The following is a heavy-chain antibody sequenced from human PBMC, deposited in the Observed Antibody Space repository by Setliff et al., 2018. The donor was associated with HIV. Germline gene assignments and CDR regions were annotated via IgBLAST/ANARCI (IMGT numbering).Heavy chain of an antibody. CDR2: ISPNFGHT. CDR1: GYTFTNFG. CDR3: ARLGSGWSDSYYYAMDV. J-gene: IGHJ6*02. Sequence: ASVKVSCKTSGYTFTNFGISWVRQAPGHGLEWMGWISPNFGHTNYAQNFHSRITLTVDTSTSRAYMELRSLRSDDTAVYFCARLGSGWSDSYYYAMDVWGQGTTVTVSS. D-gene: IGHD6-19*01. V-gene: IGHV1-18*01.